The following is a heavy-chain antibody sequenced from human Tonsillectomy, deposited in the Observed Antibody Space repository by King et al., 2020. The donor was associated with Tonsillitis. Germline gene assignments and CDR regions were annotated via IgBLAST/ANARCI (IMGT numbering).Heavy chain of an antibody. Sequence: EVQLVESGGGLVQPGGSLRLSCAASGFTFSSYWMSWVRQAPRKGLEWVANIKQDGSEKNYVDSVKGRFTISRDNAKNSLYLQMNSLRAEDTDVYYCARGRGYSGYNPFWGQGXLVTVSS. V-gene: IGHV3-7*01. CDR3: ARGRGYSGYNPF. J-gene: IGHJ4*02. CDR1: GFTFSSYW. CDR2: IKQDGSEK. D-gene: IGHD5-12*01.